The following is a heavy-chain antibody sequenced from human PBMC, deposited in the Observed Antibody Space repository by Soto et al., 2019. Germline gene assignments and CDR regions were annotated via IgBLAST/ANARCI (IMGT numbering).Heavy chain of an antibody. CDR3: ARDPGAYSDDDY. V-gene: IGHV1-18*01. Sequence: ASVKVSCKACGDTFTSYDINWVRQATGQGLEWMGWMSPYSGNTNYAQKLQGRVTMTTDTSTSTAYMELRSLRSDDTAVYYCARDPGAYSDDDYWGQGTLVTVSS. CDR1: GDTFTSYD. CDR2: MSPYSGNT. D-gene: IGHD5-18*01. J-gene: IGHJ4*02.